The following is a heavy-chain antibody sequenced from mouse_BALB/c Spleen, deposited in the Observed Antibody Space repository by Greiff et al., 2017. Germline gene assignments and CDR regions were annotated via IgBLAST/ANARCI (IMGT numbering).Heavy chain of an antibody. CDR2: ISSGGST. V-gene: IGHV5-6-5*01. D-gene: IGHD2-4*01. J-gene: IGHJ4*01. Sequence: DVKLVESGGGLVKPGGSLKLSCAASGFTFSSYAMSWVRQTPEKRLEWVASISSGGSTYYPDSVKGRFTISRDNARNILYLQMSSLRSEDTAMYYCARRGEDYGNYYAMDYWGQGTSVTVSS. CDR1: GFTFSSYA. CDR3: ARRGEDYGNYYAMDY.